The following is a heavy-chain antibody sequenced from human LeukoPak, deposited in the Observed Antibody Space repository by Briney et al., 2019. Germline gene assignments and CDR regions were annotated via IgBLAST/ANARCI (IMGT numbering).Heavy chain of an antibody. J-gene: IGHJ5*02. D-gene: IGHD6-13*01. Sequence: SETLSLTCAVYGGSFSGYYWSWIRQPPGKGLEWIGEINHRGSTNYNPSLKSRVTMSVDTSKNQFSLKLSSVTAADTAVYYCAREGSSHLNWFDPWGQGTLVTVSS. V-gene: IGHV4-34*01. CDR3: AREGSSHLNWFDP. CDR1: GGSFSGYY. CDR2: INHRGST.